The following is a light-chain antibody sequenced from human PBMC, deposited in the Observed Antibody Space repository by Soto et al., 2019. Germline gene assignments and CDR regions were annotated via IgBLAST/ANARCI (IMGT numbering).Light chain of an antibody. V-gene: IGKV3-20*01. Sequence: EIVLTQSPGTLSLSPGERDTLSCRASQSVSSSYLAWYQQKPGQAPRLLIYGASSRATGIPDRFSGSGSGTDFTLTISRLEPEDFAVYYCQQDGRSPITFGQGTRLEIK. CDR3: QQDGRSPIT. CDR1: QSVSSSY. J-gene: IGKJ5*01. CDR2: GAS.